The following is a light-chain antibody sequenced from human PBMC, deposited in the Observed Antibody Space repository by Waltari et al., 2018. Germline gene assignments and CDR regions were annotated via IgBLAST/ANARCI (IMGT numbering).Light chain of an antibody. CDR1: SSDVKNYTF. V-gene: IGLV2-23*01. Sequence: QSALTQPASVSGSHGQSITISCTGISSDVKNYTFVSWYQQHPGKAPKPMIYEGTKRPSGVSNRFSGSKSGNTASLTISGLQAEDEADYYCCSYAGSVVFGGGTKLTVL. CDR2: EGT. CDR3: CSYAGSVV. J-gene: IGLJ2*01.